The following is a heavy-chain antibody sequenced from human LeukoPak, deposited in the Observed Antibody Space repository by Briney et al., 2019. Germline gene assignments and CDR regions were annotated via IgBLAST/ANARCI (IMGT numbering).Heavy chain of an antibody. CDR1: GGSIFSGDYY. CDR2: IYYNGIT. V-gene: IGHV4-30-4*01. J-gene: IGHJ5*02. Sequence: SETLSLTCTVSGGSIFSGDYYWIWLRQPPGKGLEWIGYIYYNGITYYNPSLESRVTISVDTSKNQFSLKLSSVTAADTAVYYCARGDYNDGAGYLDHWGQGTLVPVSS. CDR3: ARGDYNDGAGYLDH. D-gene: IGHD3-22*01.